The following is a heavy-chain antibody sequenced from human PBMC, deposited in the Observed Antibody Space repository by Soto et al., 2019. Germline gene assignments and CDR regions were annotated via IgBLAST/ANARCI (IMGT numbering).Heavy chain of an antibody. CDR1: GDSVGSASYY. J-gene: IGHJ4*02. V-gene: IGHV4-61*01. Sequence: VPLQESGPGLLKPSETLSLTCTVSGDSVGSASYYWTWIRQPPGEGLEWIGYISATGSTNYSPSLKNRLTISVDTSRNQFSLKLSSVTAADTAVYYCARDIRGYSRAFDYWGQGTLVTVSS. D-gene: IGHD5-18*01. CDR3: ARDIRGYSRAFDY. CDR2: ISATGST.